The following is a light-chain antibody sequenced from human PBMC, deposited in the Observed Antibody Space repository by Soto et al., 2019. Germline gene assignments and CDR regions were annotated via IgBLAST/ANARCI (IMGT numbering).Light chain of an antibody. CDR3: CTYAGDSDYV. CDR1: STDIGSYDI. CDR2: ECS. J-gene: IGLJ1*01. V-gene: IGLV2-23*01. Sequence: QSALTQPASVSGSPGQSITISCTGTSTDIGSYDIVSWYQQHQGKAAKLMIYECSKRPSGVSDRLSGSKSGNTASLTISGLQAEDEADYYCCTYAGDSDYVFGTGTQLTVL.